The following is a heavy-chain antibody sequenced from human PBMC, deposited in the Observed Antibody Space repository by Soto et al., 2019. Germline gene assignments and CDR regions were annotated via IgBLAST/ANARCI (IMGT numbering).Heavy chain of an antibody. J-gene: IGHJ6*02. CDR3: ARTAAAGKYYYGVDV. CDR2: IYPGDSDT. V-gene: IGHV5-51*01. Sequence: PGESLKISCKGSGYSFTSYWSGWVRQMPGKGLEWMGIIYPGDSDTRYSPSFQGQVTISADKSISTAYLQWSGLKASDTAMYYCARTAAAGKYYYGVDVWGQGNTVTVSS. CDR1: GYSFTSYW. D-gene: IGHD6-13*01.